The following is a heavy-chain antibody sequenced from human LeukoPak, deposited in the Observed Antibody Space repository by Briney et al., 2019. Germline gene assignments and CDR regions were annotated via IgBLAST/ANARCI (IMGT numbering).Heavy chain of an antibody. CDR2: ISYDGSNK. Sequence: GRSLRLSCAASGFAFSSYGMHWVRQAPGKGLEWEAVISYDGSNKYYADSVKGRFTISRDNSKNTLYLQMNSLRAEDTAVYYCAKSEDYYYYGMDVWGQGTTVTVSS. CDR3: AKSEDYYYYGMDV. CDR1: GFAFSSYG. V-gene: IGHV3-30*18. J-gene: IGHJ6*02. D-gene: IGHD1-14*01.